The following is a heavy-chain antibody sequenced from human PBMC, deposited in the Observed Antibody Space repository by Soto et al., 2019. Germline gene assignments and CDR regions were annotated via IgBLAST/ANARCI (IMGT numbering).Heavy chain of an antibody. J-gene: IGHJ6*02. D-gene: IGHD3-22*01. CDR1: GFTFSDYY. CDR3: ARAPDRTMIVVDSFPHYYYGMDV. V-gene: IGHV3-11*05. CDR2: ISSSSSYT. Sequence: PGGSLRLSCAASGFTFSDYYMSWIRQAPGKGLEWVSYISSSSSYTNYADSVKGRFTISRDNAKNSLYLQMNSLRAEDTAVYYCARAPDRTMIVVDSFPHYYYGMDVWGQGTTVTVSS.